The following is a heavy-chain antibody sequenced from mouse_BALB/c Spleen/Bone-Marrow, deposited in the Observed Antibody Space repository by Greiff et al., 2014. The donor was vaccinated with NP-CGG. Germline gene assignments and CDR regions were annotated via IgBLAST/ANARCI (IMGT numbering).Heavy chain of an antibody. CDR1: GYTFTSYW. J-gene: IGHJ2*01. V-gene: IGHV1-69*02. CDR2: IYPSDNYT. CDR3: TTTYEYFDY. D-gene: IGHD2-3*01. Sequence: VQLQQSGAELVRPGASVKLSCKTSGYTFTSYWINWVKQRPGQGLEWIGNIYPSDNYTNYNQKFKDKATLTVDISSTTAYMQLSSPTSEDSAVYYCTTTYEYFDYWGQGTTLTVSS.